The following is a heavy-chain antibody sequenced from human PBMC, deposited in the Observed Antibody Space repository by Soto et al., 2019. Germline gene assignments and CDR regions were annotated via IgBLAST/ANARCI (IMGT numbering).Heavy chain of an antibody. CDR3: AKDGEVLGSLYYFDY. CDR1: GFTFRSYG. J-gene: IGHJ4*02. V-gene: IGHV3-33*06. D-gene: IGHD3-10*01. Sequence: QVQLVESGGGVVQPGRSLRLSCTASGFTFRSYGMHWVRQAPGKGLEWVAVIWYDGSNKYYADSVKGRFTISRDNYKNTLYLQMNSLRAEDTAMYFCAKDGEVLGSLYYFDYWGQGTLVAVSS. CDR2: IWYDGSNK.